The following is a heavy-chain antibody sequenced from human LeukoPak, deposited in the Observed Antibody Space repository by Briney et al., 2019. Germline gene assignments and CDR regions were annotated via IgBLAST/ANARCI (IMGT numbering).Heavy chain of an antibody. Sequence: GGSLRLSCAASGFAFSTYVMSWVRQAPGKGLEWVSCISGSGDSTYYADSVKGRFTTSRDNSKNTLYLQMNSLRAEDTAVYYCAKNINYDFWSGYFPWGQGTLVTVSS. CDR3: AKNINYDFWSGYFP. CDR1: GFAFSTYV. CDR2: ISGSGDST. V-gene: IGHV3-23*01. J-gene: IGHJ5*02. D-gene: IGHD3-3*01.